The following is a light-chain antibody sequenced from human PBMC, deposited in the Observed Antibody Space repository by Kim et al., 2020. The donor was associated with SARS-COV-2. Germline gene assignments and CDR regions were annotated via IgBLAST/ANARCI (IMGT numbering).Light chain of an antibody. V-gene: IGLV3-19*01. CDR3: NSRDSSGNHHVV. CDR1: SLRSYY. CDR2: GKN. J-gene: IGLJ2*01. Sequence: GQTVRITCQGDSLRSYYASWYQQKPGQAPVLVIYGKNNRPSGIPDRFSGSSSGNTASLTITGAQAEDEAYYYCNSRDSSGNHHVVFGGGTKLTVL.